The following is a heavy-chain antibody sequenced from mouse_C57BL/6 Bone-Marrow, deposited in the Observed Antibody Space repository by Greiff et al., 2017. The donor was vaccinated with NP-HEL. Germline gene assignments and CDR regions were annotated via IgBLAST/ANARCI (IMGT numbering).Heavy chain of an antibody. V-gene: IGHV1-54*01. CDR1: GYAFTNYL. CDR2: INPGSGGT. D-gene: IGHD3-2*01. J-gene: IGHJ2*01. Sequence: VQLQQSGAELVRPGTSVKVSCKASGYAFTNYLIEWVKQRPGQGLEWIGVINPGSGGTNYNEKFKGKVTLTADKTSSTAYMQLSSLTSEDSAVYFCARRDSSAYWGQGTTLTVSS. CDR3: ARRDSSAY.